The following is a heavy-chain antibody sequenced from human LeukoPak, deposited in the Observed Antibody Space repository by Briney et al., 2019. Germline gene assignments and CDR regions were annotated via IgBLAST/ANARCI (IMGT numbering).Heavy chain of an antibody. D-gene: IGHD3-16*01. CDR1: GFTFSGAT. V-gene: IGHV3-73*01. Sequence: GGSLRLSCAASGFTFSGATMHWVRQASGKGLEWVGRIRSKADNYATAYAASVKGRFTISRDDSKNTACLQMNSLKTEDTAVYYCTRHLDGMDVWGKGTTVTVSS. J-gene: IGHJ6*04. CDR2: IRSKADNYAT. CDR3: TRHLDGMDV.